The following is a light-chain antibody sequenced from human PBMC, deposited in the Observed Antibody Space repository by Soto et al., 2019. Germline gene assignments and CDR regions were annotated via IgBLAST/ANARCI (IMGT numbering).Light chain of an antibody. Sequence: DIQMTQYPSSLSASVGDRVTITCRASEDISNYLAWYQQKPGKVPKLLIYGSSTLQSGVPSRFSGSGSGTDFTLAISSLQTEDVATYYCENYNRGPLTVGQGTKVESK. CDR2: GSS. J-gene: IGKJ1*01. V-gene: IGKV1-27*01. CDR1: EDISNY. CDR3: ENYNRGPLT.